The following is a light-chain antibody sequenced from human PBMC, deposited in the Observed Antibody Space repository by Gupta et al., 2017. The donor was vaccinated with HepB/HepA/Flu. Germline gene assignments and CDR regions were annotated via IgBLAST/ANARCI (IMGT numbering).Light chain of an antibody. Sequence: DIQLTQSPSSVSASVGDRVTITFRSSQEISYWLAWYQQKPGKALKLLIYTTSTLESGVPSRFSGSGSGTDFTLTISSLHPEDVGTYSCQQSYSFPITFGQGTKVDI. CDR3: QQSYSFPIT. V-gene: IGKV1-12*01. J-gene: IGKJ1*01. CDR2: TTS. CDR1: QEISYW.